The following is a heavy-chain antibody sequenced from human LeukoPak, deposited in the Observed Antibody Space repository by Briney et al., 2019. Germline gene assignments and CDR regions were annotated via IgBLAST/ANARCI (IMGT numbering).Heavy chain of an antibody. Sequence: GGSLRLSCAASGFSVSSNFMTWVRQAPGKGLEWVSVIFSGGSTYYADSVKGRFTISRDNSKNTLYLQMNSLRVEDTAIYYCARGRRWDLLVSLIDASDIWGQGTLVTVSS. CDR1: GFSVSSNF. J-gene: IGHJ3*02. CDR3: ARGRRWDLLVSLIDASDI. CDR2: IFSGGST. D-gene: IGHD1-26*01. V-gene: IGHV3-53*01.